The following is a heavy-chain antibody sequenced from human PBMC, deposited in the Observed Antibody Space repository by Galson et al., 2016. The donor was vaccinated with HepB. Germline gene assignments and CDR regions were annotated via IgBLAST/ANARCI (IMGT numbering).Heavy chain of an antibody. CDR1: GFTFRSYA. CDR2: ISGPGGTT. Sequence: SLRLSCAASGFTFRSYAMSWVRQAPGEGLEWVSSISGPGGTTVYADSVKGRFTISRDNSKNTLYLQMNSLRAEDTALYYCARDWGDYDYWGQGTLVTVSS. CDR3: ARDWGDYDY. V-gene: IGHV3-23*01. D-gene: IGHD3/OR15-3a*01. J-gene: IGHJ4*02.